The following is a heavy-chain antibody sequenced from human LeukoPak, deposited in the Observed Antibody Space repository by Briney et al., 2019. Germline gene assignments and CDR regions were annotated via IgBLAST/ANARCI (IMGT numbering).Heavy chain of an antibody. J-gene: IGHJ4*02. D-gene: IGHD3-22*01. Sequence: SETLSLTCTVSSGSISSYYWSWIRQPPGKGLEWIGYIYYSGSTNYNPSLKSRVTISVDTSKNQFSLKLSSVTAADTAVYYCARAYDYYDSSGYLYWGQGTLVTVSS. CDR2: IYYSGST. V-gene: IGHV4-59*01. CDR1: SGSISSYY. CDR3: ARAYDYYDSSGYLY.